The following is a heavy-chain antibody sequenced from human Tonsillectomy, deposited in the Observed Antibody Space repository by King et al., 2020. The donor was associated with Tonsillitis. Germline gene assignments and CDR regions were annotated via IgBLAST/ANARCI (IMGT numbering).Heavy chain of an antibody. Sequence: VQLVESGGGLVQPGGSLRLSCTASGFSFSSNAMSGVSQAPGKGLEGVSAISGSGGRTYYADSVKGRFTISRDNSKNTLYLQMNSLRAEDTAVYYCAKDWYYDSSGSYHYGMDVWGHGTTVTVSS. V-gene: IGHV3-23*04. CDR3: AKDWYYDSSGSYHYGMDV. CDR1: GFSFSSNA. CDR2: ISGSGGRT. J-gene: IGHJ6*02. D-gene: IGHD3-22*01.